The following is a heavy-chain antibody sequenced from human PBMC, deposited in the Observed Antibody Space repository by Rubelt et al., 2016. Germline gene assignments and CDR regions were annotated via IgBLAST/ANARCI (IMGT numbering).Heavy chain of an antibody. V-gene: IGHV4-59*08. Sequence: QVQLQESGPGLVKPSETLSLTCTVSGGSISNDYWNWIRQPPGKGLEWIGYVYYRGSTNYNPSLKSRVTISVDTSKNQFSRGLSSVTAADTAVYYCARQHCSSTSCYYYYGMDVWGQGTTVTVSS. CDR1: GGSISNDY. CDR3: ARQHCSSTSCYYYYGMDV. CDR2: VYYRGST. J-gene: IGHJ6*02. D-gene: IGHD2-2*01.